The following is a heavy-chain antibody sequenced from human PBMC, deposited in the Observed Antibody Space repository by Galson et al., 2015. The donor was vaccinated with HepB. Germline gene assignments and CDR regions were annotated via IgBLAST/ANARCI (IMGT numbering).Heavy chain of an antibody. J-gene: IGHJ3*02. CDR3: ARDQCCTTPNTYYDYIWGSYPRPRDAFDI. V-gene: IGHV3-11*01. CDR2: ISSSGSTI. CDR1: GFTFSDYY. D-gene: IGHD3-16*02. Sequence: SLRLSCAASGFTFSDYYMSWIRQAPGKGLEWVSYISSSGSTIYYADSVKGRFTISRDNAKNSLYLQMNSLRAEDTAVYYCARDQCCTTPNTYYDYIWGSYPRPRDAFDIWGQGTMVTVSS.